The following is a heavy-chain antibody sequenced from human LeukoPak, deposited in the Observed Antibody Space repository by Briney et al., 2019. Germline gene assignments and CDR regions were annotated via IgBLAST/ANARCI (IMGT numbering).Heavy chain of an antibody. D-gene: IGHD3-16*01. Sequence: GGSLKLSCAASGFTFSGSARHWVRQASGKGLEWVGRIRSKANSYATAYAASVKGRFTISRDDSKNTAYLQMNSLTTEDTAVYYCTTSMITFGGVIPDYWGQGTLVTVSS. CDR1: GFTFSGSA. CDR2: IRSKANSYAT. J-gene: IGHJ4*02. CDR3: TTSMITFGGVIPDY. V-gene: IGHV3-73*01.